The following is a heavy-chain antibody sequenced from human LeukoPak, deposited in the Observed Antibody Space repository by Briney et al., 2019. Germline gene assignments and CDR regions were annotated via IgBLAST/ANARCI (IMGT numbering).Heavy chain of an antibody. D-gene: IGHD2-2*01. V-gene: IGHV3-74*01. Sequence: GGSLRLSCAASGNYWMHWVRQAPGKGLLWVSHISSDGSWTTYADSVKGRFTISKDNAKNTVYLQMNSLRAEDTAVYYCVSFYETYWGRGTLVTVSS. CDR2: ISSDGSWT. CDR1: GNYW. CDR3: VSFYETY. J-gene: IGHJ4*02.